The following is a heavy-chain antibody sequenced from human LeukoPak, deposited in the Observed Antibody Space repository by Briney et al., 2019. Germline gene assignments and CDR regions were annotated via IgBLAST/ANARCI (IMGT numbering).Heavy chain of an antibody. J-gene: IGHJ4*02. CDR2: IWYDGSNK. D-gene: IGHD3-16*02. Sequence: PGRSLRLSCAASGFTFSSYGMHWVRQAPGKGLEWVAVIWYDGSNKYYADSVKGRFTISRDNSKNTLCLQMNSLRAEDTAVYYCARDGDYVWGSYRYSYFDYWGQGTLVTVSS. CDR3: ARDGDYVWGSYRYSYFDY. V-gene: IGHV3-33*08. CDR1: GFTFSSYG.